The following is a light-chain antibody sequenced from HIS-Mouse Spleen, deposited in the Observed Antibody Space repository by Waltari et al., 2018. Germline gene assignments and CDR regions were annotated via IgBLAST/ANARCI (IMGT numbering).Light chain of an antibody. J-gene: IGLJ2*01. CDR3: SSYAGSNHFVV. CDR1: SSDVGGYNS. V-gene: IGLV2-8*01. Sequence: QSALTQPPSASGSPGQSVTLSCTGTSSDVGGYNSVSWYQQHPVKAPKLMIYEVSKRPSGVPDRFSGSKSGNTASLTVSALQAEDEADYYCSSYAGSNHFVVFGGGTKLTVL. CDR2: EVS.